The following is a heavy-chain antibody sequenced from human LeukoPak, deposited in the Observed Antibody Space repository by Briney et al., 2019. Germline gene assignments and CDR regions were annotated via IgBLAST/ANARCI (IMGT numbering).Heavy chain of an antibody. CDR3: ACCNGHYYYYMDV. CDR2: IIPVFGTT. D-gene: IGHD2-8*01. CDR1: GGNFSSYS. V-gene: IGHV1-69*05. Sequence: SVKVSCKASGGNFSSYSISWVRQAPGQGLEWMGGIIPVFGTTNYARKVQGRLTITTDESTSTTYLELSSLRSEDTAVYYCACCNGHYYYYMDVWGKGTTVTVSS. J-gene: IGHJ6*03.